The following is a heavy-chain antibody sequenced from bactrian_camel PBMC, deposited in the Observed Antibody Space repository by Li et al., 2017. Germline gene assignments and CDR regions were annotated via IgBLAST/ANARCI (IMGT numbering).Heavy chain of an antibody. D-gene: IGHD2*01. CDR3: AADPLSPPSSTRFAVSGYRF. CDR1: GTTKYC. V-gene: IGHV3S53*01. CDR2: IDSTGST. J-gene: IGHJ6*01. Sequence: HVQLVESGGGSVQAGGSLSLSCEVHGTTKYCMAWFRQSPGKEREGVGAIDSTGSTTYADSVKGRFTISKDNAKNTMTLQMDSLNTEDTAMYYCAADPLSPPSSTRFAVSGYRFWGQGTQVTVS.